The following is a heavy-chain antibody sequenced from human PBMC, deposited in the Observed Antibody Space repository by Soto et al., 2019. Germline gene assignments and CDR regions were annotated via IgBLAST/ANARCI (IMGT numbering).Heavy chain of an antibody. CDR2: IYSGGST. V-gene: IGHV3-53*01. D-gene: IGHD1-26*01. J-gene: IGHJ3*02. CDR3: ARDKIVGATTGAFDI. CDR1: GFTVSSNY. Sequence: GGSLRLSCGASGFTVSSNYMIWVRQAPGKGLEWVSVIYSGGSTYYADSVKGRFTISRDNSKNTLYLQMNSLRAEDTAVYYCARDKIVGATTGAFDIWGQGTMVTVSS.